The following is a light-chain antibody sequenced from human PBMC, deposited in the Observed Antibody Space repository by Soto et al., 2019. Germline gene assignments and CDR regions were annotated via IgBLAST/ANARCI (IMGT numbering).Light chain of an antibody. CDR2: GAS. V-gene: IGKV3-20*01. CDR3: QQYGSSPFT. CDR1: QSVNNNY. J-gene: IGKJ3*01. Sequence: EIVLTQSPGTLALSPGERATLSCRASQSVNNNYLTWYQQKRGQAPRLLIHGASSRATGIPDRFSGSGSGTDFTLTIIRLEPEDFAFYYCQQYGSSPFTFGPGTKVGIK.